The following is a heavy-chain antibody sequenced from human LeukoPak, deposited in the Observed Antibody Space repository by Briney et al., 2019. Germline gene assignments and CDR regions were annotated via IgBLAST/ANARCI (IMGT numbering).Heavy chain of an antibody. V-gene: IGHV1-69*01. J-gene: IGHJ6*02. Sequence: ASVKVSCKASGGTFSSYAISWVRQAPGQGLEWMGGIIPTFGTANYAQKFQGRVTITADESTSTAYMELSSLRSEDTAVYYCASKGVDPRIVVVPAAIYGMDVWGQGTTVTVSS. CDR2: IIPTFGTA. D-gene: IGHD2-2*01. CDR1: GGTFSSYA. CDR3: ASKGVDPRIVVVPAAIYGMDV.